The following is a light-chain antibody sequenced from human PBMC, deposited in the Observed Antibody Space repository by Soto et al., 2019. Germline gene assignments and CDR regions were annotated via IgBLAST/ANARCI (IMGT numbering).Light chain of an antibody. CDR3: QYYSGSQT. V-gene: IGKV3-20*01. Sequence: EIVLTQSPGTLSLSPGERATLSCRASQSVNSLYLAWYQQKPGQAPRLLTYGASSRATGIPDRFSGSESGTDFTITISRLEPEDFAVYYCQYYSGSQTFGGGTKVEIK. J-gene: IGKJ4*01. CDR1: QSVNSLY. CDR2: GAS.